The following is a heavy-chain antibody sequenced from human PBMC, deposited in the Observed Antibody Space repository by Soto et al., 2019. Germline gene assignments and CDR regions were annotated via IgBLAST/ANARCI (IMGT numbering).Heavy chain of an antibody. V-gene: IGHV3-7*01. CDR1: GFTFINSW. Sequence: GSLRLSCSASGFTFINSWMTWVRQAPGKGLEWVANINGDGTERYYADSLQGLFTISRDNAKDSLYLQMNSLRAEDTAVYYSARDRGLWGPIRYFDYWGQGTPVTVSS. D-gene: IGHD3-10*01. CDR2: INGDGTER. CDR3: ARDRGLWGPIRYFDY. J-gene: IGHJ4*02.